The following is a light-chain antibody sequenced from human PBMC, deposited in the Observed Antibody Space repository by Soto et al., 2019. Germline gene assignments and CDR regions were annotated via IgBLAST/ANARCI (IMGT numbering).Light chain of an antibody. CDR1: QSVSSTY. J-gene: IGKJ1*01. Sequence: EIVLTQSPGTLSLSPGERATLSCRASQSVSSTYLTWYQHKPGQAPRLLIYQTSIRAAGIPARFSASGPGTDFTLTISDVQPEDFALYYCHQRQSWPRTFGQGTKVDNK. V-gene: IGKV3D-11*02. CDR2: QTS. CDR3: HQRQSWPRT.